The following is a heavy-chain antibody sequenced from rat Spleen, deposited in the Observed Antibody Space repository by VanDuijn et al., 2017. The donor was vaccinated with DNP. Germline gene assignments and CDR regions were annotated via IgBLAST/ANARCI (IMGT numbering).Heavy chain of an antibody. V-gene: IGHV5-58*01. CDR3: ARSDY. Sequence: EVQLVETGGGLVQPGGSMKLSCAASGFTFSRYWMFWIRQVPGKGLEWVASITSSGGSTYYPDSVKGRFTISRDNAKNTLYLQMNSLRSEDTATYYCARSDYWGQGVMVTVSS. J-gene: IGHJ2*01. CDR1: GFTFSRYW. CDR2: ITSSGGST.